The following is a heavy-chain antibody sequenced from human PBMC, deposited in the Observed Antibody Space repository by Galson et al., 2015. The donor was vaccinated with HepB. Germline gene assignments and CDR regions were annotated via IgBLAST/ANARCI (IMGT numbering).Heavy chain of an antibody. Sequence: QSGAEVKKPGESLKVSCQASGYSFSNYWIGWVRQMPGVGLEWMGSFYPGDSDARYSPSFQGQVTISADKSSSIAYLQWSSLKASDTAMYYCARNTGNSGIHDAFNIWGQGTLVTVSS. CDR2: FYPGDSDA. D-gene: IGHD4-23*01. J-gene: IGHJ3*02. V-gene: IGHV5-51*01. CDR1: GYSFSNYW. CDR3: ARNTGNSGIHDAFNI.